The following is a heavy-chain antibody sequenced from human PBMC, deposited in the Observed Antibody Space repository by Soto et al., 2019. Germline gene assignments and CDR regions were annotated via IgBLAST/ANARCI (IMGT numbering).Heavy chain of an antibody. CDR1: GGSISSGDYY. CDR2: IYYSGST. V-gene: IGHV4-30-4*01. J-gene: IGHJ4*02. D-gene: IGHD2-8*01. CDR3: AKTYCTNGVCYREVFDY. Sequence: QVQLQESGPGLVKPSQTLSLTCTVSGGSISSGDYYWSWIRQPPGKGLEWIGYIYYSGSTYYNPSLKSRVTISVDTSKNQFSLKLSSVTAADTAVYYCAKTYCTNGVCYREVFDYWGQGTLVTVSS.